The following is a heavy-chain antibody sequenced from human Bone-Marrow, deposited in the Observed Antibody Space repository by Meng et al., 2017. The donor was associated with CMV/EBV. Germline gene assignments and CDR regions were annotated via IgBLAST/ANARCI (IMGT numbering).Heavy chain of an antibody. CDR3: ARVEVYCSSTSCSDAFDI. CDR2: ISAYNGNT. D-gene: IGHD2-2*01. CDR1: GYTFTSYG. J-gene: IGHJ3*02. V-gene: IGHV1-18*01. Sequence: ASVKVSCKASGYTFTSYGISWVRQAPGQGLEWMGWISAYNGNTNYAQKLQGRVTMTTDTSTSTAYMELRSLRSDDTAVYYCARVEVYCSSTSCSDAFDIWGQGTRVTVSS.